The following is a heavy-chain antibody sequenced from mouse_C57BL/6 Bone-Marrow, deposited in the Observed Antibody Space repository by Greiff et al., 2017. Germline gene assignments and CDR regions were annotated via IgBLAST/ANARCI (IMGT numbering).Heavy chain of an antibody. CDR2: IDPSDSYP. D-gene: IGHD4-1*02. CDR3: ARWPTGTWFAY. Sequence: QVQLQQPGAELVRPGTSVKLSCKASGYTFTSYWMHWGKQRPGQGLEWIGVIDPSDSYPNYNQKFKGKATLTVDTSSSTAYMQLSSLTSEDSAVYYCARWPTGTWFAYWGQGTLVTVSA. J-gene: IGHJ3*01. CDR1: GYTFTSYW. V-gene: IGHV1-59*01.